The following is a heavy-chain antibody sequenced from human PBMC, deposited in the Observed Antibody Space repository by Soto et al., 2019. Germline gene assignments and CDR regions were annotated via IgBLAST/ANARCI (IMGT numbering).Heavy chain of an antibody. J-gene: IGHJ6*02. D-gene: IGHD6-19*01. CDR3: ASGQPRIAVAGTISRNYYGMDV. CDR2: INHSGST. CDR1: GGSFSGYY. Sequence: SETLSLTCAVYGGSFSGYYWSWIRQPPGKGLEWIGEINHSGSTNYNPSLKSRVTISVDTSKNQFSLKLSSVTAADTAVYYCASGQPRIAVAGTISRNYYGMDVWGQGTTVTVSS. V-gene: IGHV4-34*01.